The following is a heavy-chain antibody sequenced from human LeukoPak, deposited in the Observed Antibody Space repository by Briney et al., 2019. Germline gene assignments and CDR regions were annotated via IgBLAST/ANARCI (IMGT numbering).Heavy chain of an antibody. J-gene: IGHJ4*02. CDR1: GDSVSSYY. CDR3: AVLGNYALDY. CDR2: IYHSGST. Sequence: SETLSLTCTVSGDSVSSYYWSWIRQPPGKGLEWIVYIYHSGSTNYNPSLKSRVTTSVGTSRTQFSLNLSSVTAADTAVYYCAVLGNYALDYWGQGTLVTVSS. V-gene: IGHV4-59*02. D-gene: IGHD3-16*01.